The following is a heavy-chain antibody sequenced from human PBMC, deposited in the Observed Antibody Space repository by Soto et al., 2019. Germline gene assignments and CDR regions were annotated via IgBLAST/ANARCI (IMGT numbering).Heavy chain of an antibody. CDR1: GFSVGGNY. CDR3: ARGPNSDG. J-gene: IGHJ4*02. D-gene: IGHD2-21*01. V-gene: IGHV3-53*01. CDR2: IY. Sequence: EERLVQSGGGLVQPGGSLRLSCAAYGFSVGGNYMSWVRQAPGKGLELVSLIYMKGRFTLSRDNSNNMLYLQMDSLRAEDTAVYYCARGPNSDGWGQGTLVIVSS.